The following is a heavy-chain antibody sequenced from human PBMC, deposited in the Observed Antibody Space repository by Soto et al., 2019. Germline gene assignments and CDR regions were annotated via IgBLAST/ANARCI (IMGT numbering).Heavy chain of an antibody. D-gene: IGHD6-19*01. CDR1: GFTFSSYS. Sequence: ESGGGLVKPGGSLRLSCAASGFTFSSYSMNWVRQAPGKGLEWVSSISSSSSYIYYADSVKGRFTISRDNAKNSLYLQMNSLRAEDTAVYYCARDKPLSSSFDYWGQGTLVTVSS. CDR3: ARDKPLSSSFDY. J-gene: IGHJ4*02. V-gene: IGHV3-21*01. CDR2: ISSSSSYI.